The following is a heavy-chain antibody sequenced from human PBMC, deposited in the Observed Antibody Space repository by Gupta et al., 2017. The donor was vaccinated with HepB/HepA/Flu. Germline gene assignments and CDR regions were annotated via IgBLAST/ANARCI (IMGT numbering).Heavy chain of an antibody. V-gene: IGHV1-69*01. CDR1: GGTFTSSA. CDR2: IIPIFGTA. CDR3: ASEPIQYCTNGVCYFLDP. Sequence: QVQLVQSGAEVKKPGSSVKVSCKAPGGTFTSSAISWVRQAPGQGLEWMGGIIPIFGTANYAKKFQGRVTITADESTRTAYRELSSLGSEDTAVYYCASEPIQYCTNGVCYFLDPWGQGTLVTVSS. D-gene: IGHD2-8*01. J-gene: IGHJ5*02.